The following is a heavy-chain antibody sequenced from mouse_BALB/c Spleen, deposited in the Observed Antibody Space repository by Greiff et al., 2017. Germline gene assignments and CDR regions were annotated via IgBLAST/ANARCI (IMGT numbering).Heavy chain of an antibody. CDR1: GYAFSSSW. CDR2: IYPGDGDT. J-gene: IGHJ1*01. Sequence: QVQLQQSGPELVKPGASVKISCKASGYAFSSSWMNWVKQRPGQGLEWIGRIYPGDGDTNYNGKFKGKATLTADKSSSTAYMQLSSLTSVDSAVYFCARRDYGNYGDFDVWGAGTTVTVSS. V-gene: IGHV1-82*01. D-gene: IGHD2-1*01. CDR3: ARRDYGNYGDFDV.